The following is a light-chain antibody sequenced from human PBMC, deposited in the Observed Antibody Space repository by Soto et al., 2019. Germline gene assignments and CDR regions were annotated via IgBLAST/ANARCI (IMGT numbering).Light chain of an antibody. CDR1: QSVSNF. CDR3: QQRRDLLT. V-gene: IGKV3-11*01. J-gene: IGKJ4*01. Sequence: EIVLTQSPATLSLSPGERATLSCRASQSVSNFLDWYQQKPGQAPRLLIYGASNRATGIPGRFSGSGSGTDFSLTISSLEPEDFAVYYCQQRRDLLTFGGGTKVEIK. CDR2: GAS.